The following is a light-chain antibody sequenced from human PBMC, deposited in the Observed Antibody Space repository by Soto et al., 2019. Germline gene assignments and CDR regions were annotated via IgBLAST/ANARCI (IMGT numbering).Light chain of an antibody. CDR3: QQRSNWPSLT. V-gene: IGKV3-11*01. Sequence: EIVLTQSPATLSLSPGERATLSCRAIQNVSSYLAWYQQKPGQTPRLLSYDASNRATGIPARFSGSGSGTDFTLTISSLEPEDFAVYYCQQRSNWPSLTFGGGTKVEIK. J-gene: IGKJ4*01. CDR2: DAS. CDR1: QNVSSY.